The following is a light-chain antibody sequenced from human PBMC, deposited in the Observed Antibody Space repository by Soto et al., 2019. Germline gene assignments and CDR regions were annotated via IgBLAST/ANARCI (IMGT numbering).Light chain of an antibody. CDR2: EVS. V-gene: IGLV2-18*02. CDR3: SSYTSSSTVV. J-gene: IGLJ2*01. Sequence: QSALTQPPSVSGSPGQSGTISCTGTSSDVGSYNRVSWYQQPPGTAPKLMIYEVSNRPSGVPDRFSGSKSGNTASLTISGLQAEDEADYYCSSYTSSSTVVFGGGTKLTVI. CDR1: SSDVGSYNR.